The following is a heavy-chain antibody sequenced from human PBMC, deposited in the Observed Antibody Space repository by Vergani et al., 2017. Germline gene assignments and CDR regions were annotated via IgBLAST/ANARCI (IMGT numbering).Heavy chain of an antibody. CDR3: ARGSCLGGSCYKPLFDY. CDR1: GGSINSHNYY. Sequence: QVQLQESGPGLVKPSQTLSLTCTVSGGSINSHNYYWSWIRQPAGKGLEWIGRIHTSGSTNYNPSLKSRVTMSEDTSKNQFSLNLTSVTAADTAVYFCARGSCLGGSCYKPLFDYLVKGILVTVSP. D-gene: IGHD2-15*01. CDR2: IHTSGST. J-gene: IGHJ4*02. V-gene: IGHV4-61*02.